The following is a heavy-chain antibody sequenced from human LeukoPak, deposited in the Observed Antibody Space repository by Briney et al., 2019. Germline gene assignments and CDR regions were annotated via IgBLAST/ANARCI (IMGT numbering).Heavy chain of an antibody. D-gene: IGHD6-19*01. CDR2: IKQDGSEK. J-gene: IGHJ5*02. CDR3: AREAGDSSGWYNWFDP. Sequence: GGSLTLSCAASGFTFSSYWMSWVRQAPGKGREWVANIKQDGSEKNYVDSVKGRFTIPRDNAKNSLYLQMNSLRAEDTAVYYCAREAGDSSGWYNWFDPWGQGTLVTVSS. CDR1: GFTFSSYW. V-gene: IGHV3-7*01.